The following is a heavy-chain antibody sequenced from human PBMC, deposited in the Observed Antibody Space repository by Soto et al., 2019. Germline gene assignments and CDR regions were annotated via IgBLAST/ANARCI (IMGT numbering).Heavy chain of an antibody. CDR3: AGDRSNSPDYFDY. J-gene: IGHJ4*02. V-gene: IGHV4-30-4*01. Sequence: SETLSLTCTVSGGSISRDDYYWTWIRRPPGKGLEWIGYIYYSGRTKYNPSLESRITISIDTSKNHFSLKLSSVSAADTAVYYCAGDRSNSPDYFDYWGQGTLVTVSS. D-gene: IGHD6-6*01. CDR1: GGSISRDDYY. CDR2: IYYSGRT.